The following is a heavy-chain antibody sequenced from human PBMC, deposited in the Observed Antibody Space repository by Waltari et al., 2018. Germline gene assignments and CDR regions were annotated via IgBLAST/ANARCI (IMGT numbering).Heavy chain of an antibody. CDR3: ARGDGSDWFDP. Sequence: QVQLQESGPGLVKPSETLSLTCTVSGGSISSYYWSWIRQPPGKGLEWIGYIYYSGSTNYNPSLKSRVTISVDTSKNQFSLKLSSVTAADTAVYYCARGDGSDWFDPWGQGTLVTVSS. CDR2: IYYSGST. J-gene: IGHJ5*02. V-gene: IGHV4-59*01. D-gene: IGHD5-12*01. CDR1: GGSISSYY.